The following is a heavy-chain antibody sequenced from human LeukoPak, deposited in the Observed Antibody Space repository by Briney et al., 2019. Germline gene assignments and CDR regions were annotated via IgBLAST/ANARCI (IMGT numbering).Heavy chain of an antibody. CDR2: IYYSGST. Sequence: SETLSLTCTVSGGCISSYYWSWIRQAAGKGLEWIESIYYSGSTYYNPSLKSRVTISVDTSKNQFSLKLSSVTAADTAVYYCARVRYSSSWYLDAFDIWGQGTMVTVSS. D-gene: IGHD6-13*01. CDR1: GGCISSYY. J-gene: IGHJ3*02. V-gene: IGHV4-4*07. CDR3: ARVRYSSSWYLDAFDI.